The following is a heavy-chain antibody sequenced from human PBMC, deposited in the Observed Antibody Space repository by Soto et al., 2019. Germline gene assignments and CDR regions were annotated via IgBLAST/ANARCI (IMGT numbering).Heavy chain of an antibody. D-gene: IGHD2-15*01. V-gene: IGHV4-59*01. J-gene: IGHJ6*02. CDR2: IYNTGST. CDR3: ASGGRSSGMDL. CDR1: GTSISRAY. Sequence: QVQLQQSGPGPVKPSETLSLSCTVSGTSISRAYWSWIRQPPGKGLEWIGYIYNTGSTRYNPSLESRVTSCLDSSKNQFSLSVASVSAGDTAAYYCASGGRSSGMDLGGHGTTTPVPS.